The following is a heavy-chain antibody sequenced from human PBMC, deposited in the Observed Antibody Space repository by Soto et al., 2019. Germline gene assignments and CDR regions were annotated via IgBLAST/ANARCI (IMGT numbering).Heavy chain of an antibody. V-gene: IGHV1-58*01. CDR1: GFTLTSPA. D-gene: IGHD5-12*01. J-gene: IGHJ4*02. Sequence: SVKVSCKASGFTLTSPAVQWVRQARGQRLEWIGWIVVGSGNTNYAQKFQERVTITRDMSTSTAYMELSSLRSEDTAVYYCAAEYYSGYDSFAYWGQGTLVTVSS. CDR2: IVVGSGNT. CDR3: AAEYYSGYDSFAY.